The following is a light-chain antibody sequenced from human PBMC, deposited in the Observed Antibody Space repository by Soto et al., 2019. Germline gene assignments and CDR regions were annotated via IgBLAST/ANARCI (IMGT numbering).Light chain of an antibody. Sequence: EILLTRSPATLSLSPVETATLSYRASQNVLSDLAWYQQKPGQAPRLLVYGATTRATDAPAKFRGSGSGTEFTLTISSLQPDDFVTYYCQQYNSYSWTFGQGTKVDI. V-gene: IGKV3-15*01. J-gene: IGKJ1*01. CDR3: QQYNSYSWT. CDR2: GAT. CDR1: QNVLSD.